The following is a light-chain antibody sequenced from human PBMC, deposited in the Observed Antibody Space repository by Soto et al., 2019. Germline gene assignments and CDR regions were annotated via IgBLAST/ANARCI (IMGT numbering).Light chain of an antibody. CDR2: SNN. V-gene: IGLV1-44*01. CDR1: SSSIGSNT. J-gene: IGLJ1*01. Sequence: QSVLTQPPSASGTPGQRVTISCSGSSSSIGSNTVNWYQQIPGTAPKLLLYSNNQRPSGVPDRFSGSKSGTSASLAISGLQSDDEAAYYCAAWDDSLNGYVFGIGTKVTVL. CDR3: AAWDDSLNGYV.